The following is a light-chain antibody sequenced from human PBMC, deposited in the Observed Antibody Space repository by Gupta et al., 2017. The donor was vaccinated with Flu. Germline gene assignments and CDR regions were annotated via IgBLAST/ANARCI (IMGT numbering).Light chain of an antibody. CDR2: KDN. Sequence: QTASTTCSGDASTKDYDYCYHQQPGQAPDLVLYKDNKRRSGMPARFSGSISGTTGTLTISGVRAEDEAAYHCQSAESSGIDPLVFGGGTRLTVL. CDR3: QSAESSGIDPLV. CDR1: ASTKDY. V-gene: IGLV3-25*03. J-gene: IGLJ3*02.